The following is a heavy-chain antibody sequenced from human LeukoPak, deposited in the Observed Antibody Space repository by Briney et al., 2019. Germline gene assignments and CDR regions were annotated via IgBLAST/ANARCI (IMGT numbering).Heavy chain of an antibody. V-gene: IGHV4-59*01. Sequence: SETLSLTCTVSGGSIRSYYWSWIRQPPGKGLEWIGYIYYSGSTNYNPSLKSRVTISVDTSKNQFSLKLSSVTAADTAVYYCASLTTAEAFDIWGQGTMVTVSS. CDR2: IYYSGST. D-gene: IGHD3-22*01. J-gene: IGHJ3*02. CDR1: GGSIRSYY. CDR3: ASLTTAEAFDI.